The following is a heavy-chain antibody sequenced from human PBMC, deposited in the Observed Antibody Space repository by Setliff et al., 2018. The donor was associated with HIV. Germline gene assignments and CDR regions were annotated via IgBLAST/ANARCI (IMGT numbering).Heavy chain of an antibody. D-gene: IGHD3-10*01. CDR1: GFTFSNYW. CDR2: IKQGGSEK. V-gene: IGHV3-7*03. J-gene: IGHJ3*02. Sequence: GGSLRLSCAASGFTFSNYWMSWVRQAPGRGLEWVANIKQGGSEKYYVDSVKGRFTISRDNAKNSLYLQMNSLRAEDMALYYCAKAGDRLWGAFDIWGQGTMVTVSS. CDR3: AKAGDRLWGAFDI.